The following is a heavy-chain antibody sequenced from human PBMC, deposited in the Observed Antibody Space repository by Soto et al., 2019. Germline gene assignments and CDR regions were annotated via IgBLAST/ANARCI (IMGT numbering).Heavy chain of an antibody. CDR2: IDPSDSQT. CDR1: GYSFAGYW. V-gene: IGHV5-10-1*01. CDR3: ARQIYDSDTGPNFQYYFDS. D-gene: IGHD3-22*01. J-gene: IGHJ4*02. Sequence: VESLKISCNGSGYSFAGYWITWVRQKPWKGLEWMGRIDPSDSQTYYSPSFRGHVTISVTKSITTVFLQWSSLRVSDTAMYYCARQIYDSDTGPNFQYYFDSWGQGTPVTVSS.